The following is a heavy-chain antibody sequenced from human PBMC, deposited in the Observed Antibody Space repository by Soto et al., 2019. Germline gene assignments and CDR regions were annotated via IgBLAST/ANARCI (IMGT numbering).Heavy chain of an antibody. CDR2: IIPIIGTP. V-gene: IGHV1-69*13. CDR3: ARDLEFRDGNISHLDY. D-gene: IGHD3-10*01. Sequence: SVKVSCKASGGTLRIHVFNWVRQDPGQGLEWMGGIIPIIGTPNYAQKFQGRVTITADASTNTVYLEVSSLRSQDTAVYYCARDLEFRDGNISHLDYWGQGTLVTVSS. CDR1: GGTLRIHV. J-gene: IGHJ4*02.